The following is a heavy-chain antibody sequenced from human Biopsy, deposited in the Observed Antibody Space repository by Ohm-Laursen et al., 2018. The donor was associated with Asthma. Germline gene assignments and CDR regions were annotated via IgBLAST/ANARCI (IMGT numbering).Heavy chain of an antibody. Sequence: SSLRLSCAASGTHFGSYNMHWARQAPDKGLEWVAVITFDGSTQHYGDSVKGRFTISRDNSKNMLFLQMNSLRAEDTAVYYCSRDTLGYYFDIWGQGTQVTVSS. CDR3: SRDTLGYYFDI. D-gene: IGHD6-13*01. J-gene: IGHJ4*02. CDR2: ITFDGSTQ. CDR1: GTHFGSYN. V-gene: IGHV3-30-3*01.